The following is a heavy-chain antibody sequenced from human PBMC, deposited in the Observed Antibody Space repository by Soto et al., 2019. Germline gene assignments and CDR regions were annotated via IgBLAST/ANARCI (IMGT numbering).Heavy chain of an antibody. D-gene: IGHD3-10*01. J-gene: IGHJ4*02. CDR2: IWFDENNK. CDR1: GFTFSTYG. V-gene: IGHV3-33*01. Sequence: VGSLRLSCAGSGFTFSTYGFHWFRQAPVNGLEWVALIWFDENNKNYADSVKGRFTISRDNSQNTLYLQMNSLRAEDTAVYYCARDFKKGSYLDYWGQGTPVTVSS. CDR3: ARDFKKGSYLDY.